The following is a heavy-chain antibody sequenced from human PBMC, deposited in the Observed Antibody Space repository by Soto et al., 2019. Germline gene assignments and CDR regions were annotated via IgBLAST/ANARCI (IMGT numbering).Heavy chain of an antibody. CDR2: ISGSGGST. D-gene: IGHD3-10*01. Sequence: GGSLRLSCAASGFTFSSYAMSWVRQAPGKGLEWVSAISGSGGSTYYADSVKGRFTISRDNSKNTLYLQMNSLRAEDTAVYYCANFLQLASNYGSGSYLYYWGQGTLVTVSS. V-gene: IGHV3-23*01. J-gene: IGHJ4*02. CDR1: GFTFSSYA. CDR3: ANFLQLASNYGSGSYLYY.